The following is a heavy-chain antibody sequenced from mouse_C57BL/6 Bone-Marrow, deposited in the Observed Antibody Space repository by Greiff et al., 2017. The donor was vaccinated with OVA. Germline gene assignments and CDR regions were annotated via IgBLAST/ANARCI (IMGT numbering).Heavy chain of an antibody. V-gene: IGHV1-81*01. D-gene: IGHD3-2*02. CDR1: GYTFTSYG. J-gene: IGHJ4*01. Sequence: VQLQQSGAELARPGASVKLSCKASGYTFTSYGISWVKQRTGQGLEWIGEIYPRSGNTYYNEKFKGKATLTADKSSSTAYMELRSLTSVDSAVYFCARRLRYYAMDYWGQGTSVTVSS. CDR2: IYPRSGNT. CDR3: ARRLRYYAMDY.